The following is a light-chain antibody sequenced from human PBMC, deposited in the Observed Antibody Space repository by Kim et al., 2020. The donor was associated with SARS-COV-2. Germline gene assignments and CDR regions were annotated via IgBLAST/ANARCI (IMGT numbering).Light chain of an antibody. J-gene: IGKJ4*01. Sequence: DIVMTQSPLFLPVTPGEPASISCRSNQSLLHSFGYNYLNWYLQKPGQSPQVLIYLGSNRASGVPDRFSGSGSDTDFTLKISKVEAGDVGVYYCMQAVQTPLTFGGGTKVDIK. CDR3: MQAVQTPLT. CDR2: LGS. V-gene: IGKV2-28*01. CDR1: QSLLHSFGYNY.